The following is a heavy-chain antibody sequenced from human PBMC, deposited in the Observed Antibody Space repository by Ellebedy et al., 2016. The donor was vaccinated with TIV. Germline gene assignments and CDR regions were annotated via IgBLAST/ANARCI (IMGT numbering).Heavy chain of an antibody. CDR3: ARACSGGSCYLGYYGMDV. D-gene: IGHD2-15*01. J-gene: IGHJ6*02. CDR1: GGTFSSYA. CDR2: IIPIFGTA. Sequence: SVKVSXXASGGTFSSYAISWVRQAPGQGLEWMGGIIPIFGTANYAQKFQGRVTITADESTSTAYMELSSLRSEDTAVYYCARACSGGSCYLGYYGMDVWGQGTTVTVSS. V-gene: IGHV1-69*13.